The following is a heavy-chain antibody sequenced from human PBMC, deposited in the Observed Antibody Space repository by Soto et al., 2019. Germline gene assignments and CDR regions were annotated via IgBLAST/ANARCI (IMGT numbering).Heavy chain of an antibody. D-gene: IGHD3-3*01. J-gene: IGHJ4*02. Sequence: GGSLRLSCAASGFTFSSYSMNWVRQAPGKGLEWVSSTSSSSSYIYYADSVKGRFTISRDNAKNSLYLQMNSLRAEDTAVYYCARGRYDFWSGYSDFDYWGQGTLVTVSS. CDR2: TSSSSSYI. CDR1: GFTFSSYS. CDR3: ARGRYDFWSGYSDFDY. V-gene: IGHV3-21*01.